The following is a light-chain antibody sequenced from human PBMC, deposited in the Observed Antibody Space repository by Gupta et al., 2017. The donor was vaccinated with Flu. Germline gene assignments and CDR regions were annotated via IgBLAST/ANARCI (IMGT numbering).Light chain of an antibody. CDR1: SSNIGADYD. Sequence: QSVLTQQPSVYGAPGQRVTIPCPVSSSNIGADYDVPWSQHLPGTAPKLLIFGNINRPSGVPDRFSGSKSGTSASLAITGLQVEYEADYYCQCYDTSQSAWVFGGGTKVTVL. CDR3: QCYDTSQSAWV. V-gene: IGLV1-40*01. J-gene: IGLJ3*02. CDR2: GNI.